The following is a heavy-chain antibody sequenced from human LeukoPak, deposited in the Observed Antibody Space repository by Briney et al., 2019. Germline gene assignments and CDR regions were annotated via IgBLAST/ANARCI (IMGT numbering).Heavy chain of an antibody. CDR2: IYYSGST. CDR1: GDSISTSSYY. V-gene: IGHV4-39*01. D-gene: IGHD3-22*01. CDR3: ARSYYYDYRQIDY. Sequence: SETLSLTCTVSGDSISTSSYYWGWIRQPPGKGLEWLGSIYYSGSTYYNPSLKSRVTISVDTSKNQFSPNLYSVTAADTAVFYCARSYYYDYRQIDYWGQGTLVTVSS. J-gene: IGHJ4*02.